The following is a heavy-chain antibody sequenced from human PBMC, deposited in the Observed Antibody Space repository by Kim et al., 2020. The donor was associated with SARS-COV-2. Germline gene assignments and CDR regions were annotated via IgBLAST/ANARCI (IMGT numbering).Heavy chain of an antibody. J-gene: IGHJ6*03. CDR2: INHSGST. D-gene: IGHD3-3*01. CDR3: ARKDRGYDFWSGYQYHYYYYYMDV. CDR1: GGSFSGYY. V-gene: IGHV4-34*01. Sequence: SETLSLTCAVYGGSFSGYYWSWIRQPPGKGLEWIGEINHSGSTNYNPSLKSRVTISVDTSKNQFSLKLSSVTAADTAVYYCARKDRGYDFWSGYQYHYYYYYMDVWGKGTTVTVSS.